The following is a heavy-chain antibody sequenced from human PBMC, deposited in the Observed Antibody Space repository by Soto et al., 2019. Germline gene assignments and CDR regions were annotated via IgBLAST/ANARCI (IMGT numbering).Heavy chain of an antibody. CDR3: ASVYNCSENCYIYYYYGMDV. J-gene: IGHJ6*02. Sequence: QVQLVQSGAEVKKPGASVKVTCKASGYTFTSYGISWVRQAPGKGLECMGCISAYNGNTNYSQKHQIRVTMTTDTTTRTVNMELRRLSSDCTAMHYRASVYNCSENCYIYYYYGMDVWGQGATVTVPS. D-gene: IGHD2-15*01. CDR2: ISAYNGNT. V-gene: IGHV1-18*01. CDR1: GYTFTSYG.